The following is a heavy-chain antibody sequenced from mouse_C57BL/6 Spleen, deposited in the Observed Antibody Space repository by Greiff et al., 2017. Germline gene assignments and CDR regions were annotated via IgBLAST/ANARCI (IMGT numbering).Heavy chain of an antibody. Sequence: EVQVVESEGGLVQPGSSMKLSCTASGFTFSDYYMAWVRQVPEKGLEWVANINYDGSSTYYLDSLKSRFIISRDNAKNILYLQMSSLKSEDTATYYCARVYGNYFFAYWGQGTLVTVSA. J-gene: IGHJ3*01. CDR3: ARVYGNYFFAY. CDR2: INYDGSST. D-gene: IGHD2-10*02. CDR1: GFTFSDYY. V-gene: IGHV5-16*01.